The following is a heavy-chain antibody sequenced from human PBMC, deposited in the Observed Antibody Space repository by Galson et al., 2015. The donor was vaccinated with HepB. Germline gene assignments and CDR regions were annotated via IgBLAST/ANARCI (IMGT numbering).Heavy chain of an antibody. CDR3: TTIFPIRQYSHDAFDI. Sequence: SLRLSCAASGFTFSNAWMSWVRQAPGKGLEWVGRIKSKTDGGTTDYAAPVKGRFTISRDDSKNTLYLQMNSLKTEDTAVYYCTTIFPIRQYSHDAFDIWGQGTMVTVSS. J-gene: IGHJ3*02. D-gene: IGHD2-15*01. CDR2: IKSKTDGGTT. CDR1: GFTFSNAW. V-gene: IGHV3-15*01.